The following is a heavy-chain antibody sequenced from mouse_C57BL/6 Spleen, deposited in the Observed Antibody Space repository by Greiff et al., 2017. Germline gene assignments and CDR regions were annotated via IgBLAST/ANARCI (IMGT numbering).Heavy chain of an antibody. D-gene: IGHD3-1*01. CDR2: IYPRSGNT. J-gene: IGHJ4*01. Sequence: VKLQESGAELARPGASVKLSCKASGYTFTSYGISWVKHRTGQGLEWIGEIYPRSGNTYYNEKFKGKATLTADKSSSTAYMELRSLTSEDSAVYFCARLGFVMDYWGQGTSVTVSS. V-gene: IGHV1-81*01. CDR3: ARLGFVMDY. CDR1: GYTFTSYG.